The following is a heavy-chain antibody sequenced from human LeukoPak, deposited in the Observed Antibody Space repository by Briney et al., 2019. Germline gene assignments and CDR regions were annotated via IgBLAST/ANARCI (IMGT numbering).Heavy chain of an antibody. V-gene: IGHV3-21*01. J-gene: IGHJ4*02. CDR1: GFTFSSYS. D-gene: IGHD3-22*01. CDR2: ISSSSSYI. CDR3: AREWNDYYDSSGYYDY. Sequence: PGGSLRLSCTACGFTFSSYSMNWVRQAPGKGLEWVSSISSSSSYIYYADSVKGRFTISRDNAKNSLYLQMNSLRAEDTAVYYCAREWNDYYDSSGYYDYWGQGTLVTVSS.